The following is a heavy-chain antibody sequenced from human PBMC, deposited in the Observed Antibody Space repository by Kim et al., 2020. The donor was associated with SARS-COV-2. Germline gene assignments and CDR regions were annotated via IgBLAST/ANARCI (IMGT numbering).Heavy chain of an antibody. V-gene: IGHV4-34*01. Sequence: SETLSLTCAVYGGSFSGYYWSWIRQPPGKGLEWIGEINPSGSTNYNPSLKSRVTISVDTSKNQFSLKLSSVTAADTAVYYCARFAAAGTGFDYWGQGTLV. CDR2: INPSGST. D-gene: IGHD6-13*01. J-gene: IGHJ4*02. CDR1: GGSFSGYY. CDR3: ARFAAAGTGFDY.